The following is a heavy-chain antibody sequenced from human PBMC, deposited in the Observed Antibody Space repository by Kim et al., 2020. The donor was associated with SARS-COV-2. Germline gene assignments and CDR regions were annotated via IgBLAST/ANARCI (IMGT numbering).Heavy chain of an antibody. CDR1: GGSISSSSYY. CDR2: IYYSGST. Sequence: SETLSLTCTVSGGSISSSSYYWGWIRQPPGKGLEWIGSIYYSGSTYYNPSLKSRVTISVDTSKNQFSLKLSSVTAADTAVYYCARFVRGGYSYGYGGGAGVDNWGQGTLVTVSS. CDR3: ARFVRGGYSYGYGGGAGVDN. D-gene: IGHD5-18*01. V-gene: IGHV4-39*01. J-gene: IGHJ4*02.